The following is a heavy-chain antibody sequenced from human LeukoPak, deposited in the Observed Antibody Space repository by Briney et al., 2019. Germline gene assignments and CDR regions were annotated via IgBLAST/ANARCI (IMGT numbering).Heavy chain of an antibody. J-gene: IGHJ6*03. D-gene: IGHD3-9*01. CDR3: AGGLSWYDILTGYYTYYYYYMDV. V-gene: IGHV1-8*01. CDR1: GYTFTSYD. Sequence: VATVKVSCKASGYTFTSYDINWVRQATGQGLEWMGWMNPNSGNTGYAQKFQGRVTMTRNTSISTAYMELSSLRSEDTAVYYCAGGLSWYDILTGYYTYYYYYMDVWGKGTTVTISS. CDR2: MNPNSGNT.